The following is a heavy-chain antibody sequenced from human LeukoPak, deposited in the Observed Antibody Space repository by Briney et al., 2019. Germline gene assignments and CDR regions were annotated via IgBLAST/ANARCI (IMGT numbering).Heavy chain of an antibody. CDR3: ARENDYGDY. V-gene: IGHV3-48*03. J-gene: IGHJ4*02. CDR1: GFTFSSYE. CDR2: ISSRGSTI. Sequence: AGGSLRLSCAASGFTFSSYEMNWVRQAPGKGLEWVSYISSRGSTIYYADSVKGRFTISRDNAKNSLYLQMNSLRAEDTAVYYCARENDYGDYWGQGTLVTVSS.